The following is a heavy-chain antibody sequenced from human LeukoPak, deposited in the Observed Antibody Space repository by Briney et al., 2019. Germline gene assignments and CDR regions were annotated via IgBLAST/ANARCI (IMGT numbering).Heavy chain of an antibody. Sequence: SETLSLTCTVSGGSISSYYWSWIRQPPGKGLEWIGYIYYSGSTNYNSSLKSRVTISVDTSKNQFSLKLSSVTAADTAVYYCARTEGYSSSWAIDYWGQGTLVTVSS. CDR1: GGSISSYY. D-gene: IGHD6-13*01. J-gene: IGHJ4*02. CDR2: IYYSGST. V-gene: IGHV4-59*01. CDR3: ARTEGYSSSWAIDY.